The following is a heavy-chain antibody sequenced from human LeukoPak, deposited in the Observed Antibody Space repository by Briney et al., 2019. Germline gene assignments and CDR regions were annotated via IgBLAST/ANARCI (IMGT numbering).Heavy chain of an antibody. Sequence: SETLSLTCTVSGGSISSYYWSWIRQTPGKGLEWIGYIYYSGSTNYNPSLKSRVTISVDTSKNQFSLKLSSVTAADTAVYYCARGRWAILTAYDYWGRGTLVTVAS. V-gene: IGHV4-59*01. CDR3: ARGRWAILTAYDY. D-gene: IGHD3-9*01. J-gene: IGHJ4*02. CDR2: IYYSGST. CDR1: GGSISSYY.